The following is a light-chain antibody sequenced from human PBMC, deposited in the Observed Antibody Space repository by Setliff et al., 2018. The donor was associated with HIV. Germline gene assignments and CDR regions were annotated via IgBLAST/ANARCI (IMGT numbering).Light chain of an antibody. Sequence: QSVLTQPASVSGSPGQSITISCTGTSSDVGGYNYVSWYQQHPGKAPKLIIYNVSKRPSGVSNRFSGSKSGNTASLTISGLQAEDEADYYCCSYAGSSTFSYVFGTGTKVTVL. CDR2: NVS. CDR1: SSDVGGYNY. V-gene: IGLV2-23*02. CDR3: CSYAGSSTFSYV. J-gene: IGLJ1*01.